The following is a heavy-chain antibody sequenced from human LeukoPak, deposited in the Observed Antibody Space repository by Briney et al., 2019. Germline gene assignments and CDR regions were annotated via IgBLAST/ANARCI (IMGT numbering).Heavy chain of an antibody. V-gene: IGHV5-51*01. D-gene: IGHD5-12*01. CDR2: IYPADSDT. Sequence: GESLKISCKGSGYSFTSYWIGRVRQMAGKGLEWMGIIYPADSDTRYSPSFQGQVTISADKSISTAYLQWSSLKASDTAMYYCARHSTPYSGYVPFDYWGQGTLVTVSS. J-gene: IGHJ4*02. CDR1: GYSFTSYW. CDR3: ARHSTPYSGYVPFDY.